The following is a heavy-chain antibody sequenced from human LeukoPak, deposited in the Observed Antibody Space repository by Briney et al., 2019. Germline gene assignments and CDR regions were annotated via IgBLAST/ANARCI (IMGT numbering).Heavy chain of an antibody. V-gene: IGHV3-23*01. CDR1: GFTFSSYA. CDR2: ISGSGGST. D-gene: IGHD4-17*01. CDR3: ARKIRFLNWFDP. Sequence: PGGSLRLSCAASGFTFSSYAMSWVRQAPGKGLEWVSAISGSGGSTYYADSVKGRFTISRDNSKNTLYLQMNSLRAEDTAVYYCARKIRFLNWFDPWGQGTLVTVSS. J-gene: IGHJ5*02.